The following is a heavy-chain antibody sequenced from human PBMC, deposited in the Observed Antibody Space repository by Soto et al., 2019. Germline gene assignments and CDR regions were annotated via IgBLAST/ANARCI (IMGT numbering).Heavy chain of an antibody. CDR3: ARVLDVHGSGSGYGMDV. CDR2: IYTSGST. V-gene: IGHV4-4*07. CDR1: GGSISSYY. J-gene: IGHJ6*02. D-gene: IGHD3-10*01. Sequence: QVQLQESGPGLVKPSETLSLTCTVSGGSISSYYWSWIRQPAGKGLEWIGRIYTSGSTNYNPSLMSRVTMSVDTSKNQYSLKLSSVTAADTAVYYCARVLDVHGSGSGYGMDVWGQGTTVTVSS.